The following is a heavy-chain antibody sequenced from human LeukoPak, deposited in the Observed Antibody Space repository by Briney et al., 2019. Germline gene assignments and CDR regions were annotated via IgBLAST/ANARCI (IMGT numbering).Heavy chain of an antibody. Sequence: SETLSLTCSVSGGPVISSYCFWGWLRQPPGKGLEWIGDIDYSGSTDYNPSLKSRVAISTDASQGQMSLELSSVTAADTAVYYLARRYMAPARYCRYPWRQRILVTVSS. J-gene: IGHJ5*02. CDR3: ARRYMAPARYCRYP. CDR1: GGPVISSYCF. V-gene: IGHV4-39*01. CDR2: IDYSGST. D-gene: IGHD6-6*01.